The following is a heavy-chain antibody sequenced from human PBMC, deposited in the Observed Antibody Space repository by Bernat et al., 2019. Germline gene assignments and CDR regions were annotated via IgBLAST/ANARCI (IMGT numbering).Heavy chain of an antibody. J-gene: IGHJ4*02. CDR2: ISSDGSST. D-gene: IGHD3-9*01. CDR3: ARADDILTGYYYFDY. CDR1: GFTLSSNW. Sequence: EVQLVESGGGLVQPGGSLRLSCAASGFTLSSNWMQWVRQAAGKGLVWVSRISSDGSSTTYADSVRGRFTISRDNAKNSLYLQMNSLRAEDTAVYYCARADDILTGYYYFDYWGQGTLVTVSS. V-gene: IGHV3-74*01.